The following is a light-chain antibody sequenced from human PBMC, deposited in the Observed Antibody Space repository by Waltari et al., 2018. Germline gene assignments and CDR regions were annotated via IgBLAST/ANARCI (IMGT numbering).Light chain of an antibody. CDR1: RDHTYYA. Sequence: QPALTQSPSASASPGPSVKLTCTLRRDHTYYAIAWHHQQPQKGPRFVMKIDRDGAHTRGDGIPARFSGSASGADRFLTISRLQLEDEGDYYCQTWGTGIVFGGGTKLTVL. J-gene: IGLJ2*01. CDR3: QTWGTGIV. CDR2: IDRDGAH. V-gene: IGLV4-69*01.